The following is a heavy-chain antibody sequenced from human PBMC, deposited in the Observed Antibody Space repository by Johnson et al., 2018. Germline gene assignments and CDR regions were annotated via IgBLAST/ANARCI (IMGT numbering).Heavy chain of an antibody. CDR3: SSGLRGSGWYPDYFHN. V-gene: IGHV3-11*01. D-gene: IGHD6-19*01. CDR2: ISTGGVIV. Sequence: QVQLVQSGGGLVKPGGSLRLSCVASGFTFSDYYMSWIRQAPGKGLEWISFISTGGVIVIYADCVKGRFIISRENSKNSLYLQMNSLSAEDTAVYYCSSGLRGSGWYPDYFHNWGQGTLVTVSS. J-gene: IGHJ1*01. CDR1: GFTFSDYY.